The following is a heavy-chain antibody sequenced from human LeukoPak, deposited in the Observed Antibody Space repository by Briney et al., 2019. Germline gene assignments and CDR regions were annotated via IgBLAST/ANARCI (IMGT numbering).Heavy chain of an antibody. CDR1: GGSISSHY. J-gene: IGHJ4*02. V-gene: IGHV4-59*11. CDR2: IYYSGST. CDR3: ARGSFDSSGYYVFDY. D-gene: IGHD3-22*01. Sequence: SETLSLTCTVSGGSISSHYWSWIRQPPGKGLEWIGYIYYSGSTNYNPSLKSRVTMSTDTSKNQFSLKLSSVTAADTAVYYCARGSFDSSGYYVFDYWGQGTLVTVSS.